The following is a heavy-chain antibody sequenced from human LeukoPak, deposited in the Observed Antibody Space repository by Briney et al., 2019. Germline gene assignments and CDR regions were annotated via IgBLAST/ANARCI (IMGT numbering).Heavy chain of an antibody. CDR3: VRAPPGTGWLIDH. CDR2: INTAAHT. Sequence: QPGGSLRLSCAASGFAFSNYDMLWVRQATGKGLEWVSAINTAAHTYYPDSGKGRFTISRENAKSSLYLQMNSLRVGDTAVYYCVRAPPGTGWLIDHWGQGTLVAVSS. V-gene: IGHV3-13*04. CDR1: GFAFSNYD. J-gene: IGHJ4*02. D-gene: IGHD6-19*01.